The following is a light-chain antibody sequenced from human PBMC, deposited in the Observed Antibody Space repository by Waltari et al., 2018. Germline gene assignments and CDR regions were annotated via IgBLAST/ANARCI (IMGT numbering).Light chain of an antibody. CDR3: QQSYDSWT. J-gene: IGKJ1*01. CDR2: DAS. Sequence: DIRVTQSPSSLSASVGDRVTISCRASQIISTRLNWYQHKPGEAPRLLIFDASTLQSGVPSRFSGFRSGTEFTLTIDSLHPDDFATYYCQQSYDSWTFGQGTK. V-gene: IGKV1-39*01. CDR1: QIISTR.